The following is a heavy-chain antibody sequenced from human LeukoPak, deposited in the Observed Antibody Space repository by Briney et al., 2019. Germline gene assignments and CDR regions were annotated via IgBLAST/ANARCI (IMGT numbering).Heavy chain of an antibody. CDR2: IYSGYST. CDR3: ARDNWGSY. V-gene: IGHV3-53*01. J-gene: IGHJ4*02. Sequence: PGGSLRLSCAASGFTVNNNYMNWVRQAPGKGLEWVSVIYSGYSTYYADSVKGRFTISRDNSKNTLYLQMNSLRAEDTAVYYCARDNWGSYWGQGILVTVSS. CDR1: GFTVNNNY. D-gene: IGHD7-27*01.